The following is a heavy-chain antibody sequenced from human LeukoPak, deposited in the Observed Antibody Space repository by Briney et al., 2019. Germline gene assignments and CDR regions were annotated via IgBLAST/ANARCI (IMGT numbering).Heavy chain of an antibody. CDR1: GGSFSGYY. CDR2: INHSGST. Sequence: PSETLSLTCAVYGGSFSGYYRSWIRQPPGKGLEWIGEINHSGSTNYNPSLKSRVTISVDTSKNQFSLKLSSVTAADTAVYYCARGRPVGHWFDPWGQGTLVTVSS. V-gene: IGHV4-34*01. J-gene: IGHJ5*02. CDR3: ARGRPVGHWFDP.